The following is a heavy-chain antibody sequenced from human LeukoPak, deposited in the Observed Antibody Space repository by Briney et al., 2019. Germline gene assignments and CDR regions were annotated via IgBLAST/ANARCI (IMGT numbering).Heavy chain of an antibody. CDR3: ARARRRSFGWLDAFDI. CDR1: GFTFNSAW. Sequence: PGGSLTLSCAVSGFTFNSAWVNWVRQAPGKGGEWVANIKQDESEKYYVDSVNGRFTISRDNANNSLYLQMNSLRAEDTAVYYCARARRRSFGWLDAFDIWGQGTMGHVSS. D-gene: IGHD3-9*01. V-gene: IGHV3-7*03. J-gene: IGHJ3*02. CDR2: IKQDESEK.